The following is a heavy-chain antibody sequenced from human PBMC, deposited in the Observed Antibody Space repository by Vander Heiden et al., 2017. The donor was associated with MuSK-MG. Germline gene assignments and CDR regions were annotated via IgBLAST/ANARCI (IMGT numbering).Heavy chain of an antibody. CDR1: GGSISSSSYY. D-gene: IGHD3-9*01. CDR2: IYYSGST. Sequence: QLQLQESGPGLVKPSETLSLTCTVSGGSISSSSYYWGWIRQPPGKGLEWIGSIYYSGSTYYNPSLKSRVTISVDTSKNQFSLKLSSVTAADTAVYYCARHLNPNESIVLRYFDWLFQSPFDYWGQGTLVTVSS. CDR3: ARHLNPNESIVLRYFDWLFQSPFDY. V-gene: IGHV4-39*01. J-gene: IGHJ4*02.